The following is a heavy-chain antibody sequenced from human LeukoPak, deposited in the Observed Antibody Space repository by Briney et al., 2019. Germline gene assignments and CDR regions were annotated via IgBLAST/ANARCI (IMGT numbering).Heavy chain of an antibody. J-gene: IGHJ2*01. CDR1: GFTFSSYA. D-gene: IGHD5-18*01. CDR3: AKDTASSWWYFDL. V-gene: IGHV3-23*01. CDR2: IGGSGSTT. Sequence: GGSLRLSCAASGFTFSSYAMSWVRQAPGKGLEWVSAIGGSGSTTYYADSVKGQFTISRDNSKNTLYLQMNSLRAEDTAVYYCAKDTASSWWYFDLWGRGTLVTVSS.